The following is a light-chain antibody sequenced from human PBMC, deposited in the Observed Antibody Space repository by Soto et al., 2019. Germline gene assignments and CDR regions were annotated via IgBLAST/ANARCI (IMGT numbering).Light chain of an antibody. Sequence: DIQMTQSPATLSASLGARVTITCRASQSINNWLAWYQQKAGKAPKLLIYQASTLKSGVPSRFRGSGSGTESTPTISSLQPDDFETYYCQHYNSYSEPFGQGTNLDI. CDR3: QHYNSYSEP. J-gene: IGKJ1*01. CDR2: QAS. CDR1: QSINNW. V-gene: IGKV1-5*03.